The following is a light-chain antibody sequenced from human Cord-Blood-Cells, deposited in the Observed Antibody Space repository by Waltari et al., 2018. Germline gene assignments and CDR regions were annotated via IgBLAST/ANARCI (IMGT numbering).Light chain of an antibody. CDR1: PSVLYSSNNKNY. J-gene: IGKJ4*01. Sequence: DIVMTQSPDPLAVSLGERATINCKSSPSVLYSSNNKNYLAWFQQKPGQPPKLLIYWASTRESGVPDRFSGSGSVTDFTLTISSLQAEDVAVYYCQQYYSTPLTFGGGTKVEIK. CDR2: WAS. CDR3: QQYYSTPLT. V-gene: IGKV4-1*01.